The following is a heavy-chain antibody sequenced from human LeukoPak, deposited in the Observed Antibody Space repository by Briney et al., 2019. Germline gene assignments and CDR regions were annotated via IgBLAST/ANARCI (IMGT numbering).Heavy chain of an antibody. Sequence: GGSLRLSCAVSGFTFSGYWMHWVRQAPGKGLEWVSAISASGGSTYYADSVKGRFTISRDNSKNTLYLQMNSLRVEDTAVYYCAKEVYYFDTSGLYSFAFDIWGQGTMVTVPS. CDR1: GFTFSGYW. V-gene: IGHV3-23*01. D-gene: IGHD3-22*01. CDR2: ISASGGST. CDR3: AKEVYYFDTSGLYSFAFDI. J-gene: IGHJ3*02.